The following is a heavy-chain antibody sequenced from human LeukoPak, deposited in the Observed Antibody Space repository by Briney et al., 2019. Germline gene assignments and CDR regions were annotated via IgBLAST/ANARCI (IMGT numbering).Heavy chain of an antibody. D-gene: IGHD3-16*01. CDR3: AKDRDMITFGGA. J-gene: IGHJ5*02. CDR2: ISGSGGST. CDR1: GFTFSSYA. Sequence: GGSLRLSCAASGFTFSSYAMSWVRQAPGKGLEWVSAISGSGGSTYYADSVKGRFTISRDNSKNTLYLQMNSLRAEDRAVYYCAKDRDMITFGGAWGQGTLVTVSS. V-gene: IGHV3-23*01.